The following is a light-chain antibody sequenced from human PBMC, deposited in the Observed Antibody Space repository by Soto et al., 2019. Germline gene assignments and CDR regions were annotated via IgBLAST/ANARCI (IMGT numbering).Light chain of an antibody. Sequence: IVLTQSPAILALSPGDRATLSCRASQSVSSSYLAWYQHKPGQAPRLLIYGASSRATGIPDRFSGSGSGTDFTLTISSLEPEDFAVYYCQQRSNSITFGQGTRLEIK. V-gene: IGKV3D-20*02. J-gene: IGKJ5*01. CDR2: GAS. CDR1: QSVSSSY. CDR3: QQRSNSIT.